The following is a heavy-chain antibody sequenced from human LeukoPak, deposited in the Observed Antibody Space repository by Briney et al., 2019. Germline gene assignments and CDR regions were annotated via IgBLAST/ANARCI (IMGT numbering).Heavy chain of an antibody. CDR3: ARDKFDYDSSGYYD. Sequence: GGSLRLSCADSGFTFSRYWMNWVRQAPGKGLEWVANIKQDGSEKYYVDSVKGRFTISRDNAKESLYLQMNSLRAEDTAVYYCARDKFDYDSSGYYDWGQGTLVTVSS. D-gene: IGHD3-22*01. CDR1: GFTFSRYW. J-gene: IGHJ4*02. CDR2: IKQDGSEK. V-gene: IGHV3-7*01.